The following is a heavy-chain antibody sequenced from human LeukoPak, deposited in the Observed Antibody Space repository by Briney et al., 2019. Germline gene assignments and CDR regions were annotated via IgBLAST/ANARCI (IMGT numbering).Heavy chain of an antibody. V-gene: IGHV1-18*01. CDR3: ARALLWFGEPSHIDY. Sequence: ASVKVSCKASGYTFTSYGISWVRQAPGQGLEWMGWITAYNDNTNYAQKPQGRVTMTTDTSTSTAYMELRSLRSDDTAVYYGARALLWFGEPSHIDYWGQGTLVTASS. J-gene: IGHJ4*02. CDR2: ITAYNDNT. D-gene: IGHD3-10*01. CDR1: GYTFTSYG.